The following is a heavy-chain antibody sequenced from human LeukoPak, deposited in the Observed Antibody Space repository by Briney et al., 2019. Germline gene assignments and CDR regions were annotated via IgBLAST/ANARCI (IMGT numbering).Heavy chain of an antibody. V-gene: IGHV3-30*02. CDR3: ATRRRYDILTGYYKDY. Sequence: QPGGSLRLSCAASGFTFSSYGMHWVRQAPGKGLEWVAFIRYDGSNKYYADSVKGRFTISRDNSKNTLYLQMNSLRAEDTAVYYCATRRRYDILTGYYKDYWGQGTLVTVSS. D-gene: IGHD3-9*01. J-gene: IGHJ4*02. CDR2: IRYDGSNK. CDR1: GFTFSSYG.